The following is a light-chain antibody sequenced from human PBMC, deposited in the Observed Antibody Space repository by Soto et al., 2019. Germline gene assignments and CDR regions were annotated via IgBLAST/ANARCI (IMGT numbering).Light chain of an antibody. CDR2: DVS. Sequence: QSVLTQPRSVSGSPGQSVTISCTGTSSDVGAYNFVSWYQQHPGKAPKLMIYDVSKRPSGVPDRFSGSKSGNTASLTISGLQAEDEADYSCCSYAGSYTGVFGTGTKLTVL. J-gene: IGLJ1*01. CDR1: SSDVGAYNF. V-gene: IGLV2-11*01. CDR3: CSYAGSYTGV.